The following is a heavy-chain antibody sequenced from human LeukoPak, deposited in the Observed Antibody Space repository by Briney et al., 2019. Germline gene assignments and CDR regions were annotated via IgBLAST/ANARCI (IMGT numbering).Heavy chain of an antibody. D-gene: IGHD1-20*01. CDR1: GFTFSSYA. CDR2: ISSKGGST. J-gene: IGHJ4*02. V-gene: IGHV3-64*01. CDR3: ARDHSINWNLDY. Sequence: GGSLRLSCAASGFTFSSYAMHWVRQAPGKGLEYASGISSKGGSTYYANSVKGRFTISRDNAKNSLYLQMNSLRAEDTAVYYCARDHSINWNLDYWGQGTLVTVSS.